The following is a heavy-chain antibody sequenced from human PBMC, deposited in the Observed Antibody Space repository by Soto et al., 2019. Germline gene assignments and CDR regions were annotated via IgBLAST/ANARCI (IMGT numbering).Heavy chain of an antibody. V-gene: IGHV3-23*01. CDR1: GFTFSSYV. J-gene: IGHJ4*02. D-gene: IGHD3-10*01. CDR3: APHLWFGELYY. CDR2: ISGSGGST. Sequence: EVQLLESGGDLVQPGGSLRLSCAASGFTFSSYVMSWVRQAPGQGLEWVSVISGSGGSTYYADSVQGRFTISRDNSKNTLYLQMNSLRAEDTAVYYCAPHLWFGELYYWGQGTLVTVSS.